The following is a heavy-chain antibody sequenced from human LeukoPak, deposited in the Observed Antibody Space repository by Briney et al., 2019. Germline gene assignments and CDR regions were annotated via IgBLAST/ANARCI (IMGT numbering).Heavy chain of an antibody. CDR2: ISNSSSTI. CDR1: GFTFSSYS. D-gene: IGHD3-22*01. Sequence: GGSLRLSCAASGFTFSSYSMNWVRQAPGKGLEWVSYISNSSSTIYYADSVKGRFTISRDNAKNSLYLQMNSLRDEDTAVYYCAREYYYDSSGLDYWGQGTLVTVSS. CDR3: AREYYYDSSGLDY. J-gene: IGHJ4*02. V-gene: IGHV3-48*02.